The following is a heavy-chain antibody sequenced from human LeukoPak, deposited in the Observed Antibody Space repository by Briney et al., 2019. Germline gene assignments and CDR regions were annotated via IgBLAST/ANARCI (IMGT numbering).Heavy chain of an antibody. CDR2: IYSSGST. J-gene: IGHJ4*02. V-gene: IGHV3-53*04. Sequence: PGGSLRLSCAASGFTVSNNYMNWVRPAPGKGLEWVSVIYSSGSTYYADSVKGRFTISRHNSKNTLYLQMNSLRPEDTAVYYCVYVGTVMATGDYWGQGTLVTVSS. CDR3: VYVGTVMATGDY. CDR1: GFTVSNNY. D-gene: IGHD5-18*01.